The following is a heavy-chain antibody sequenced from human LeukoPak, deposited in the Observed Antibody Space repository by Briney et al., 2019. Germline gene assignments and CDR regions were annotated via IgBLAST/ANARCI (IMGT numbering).Heavy chain of an antibody. Sequence: SETLSLTCTVSGGSISSSSYYWGWIRQPPGKGLEWIGSIYYSGSTYYNPSLKSRVTISVDASKNQFSLKLSSVTAADMAVYYCARSIQLWPRAAFDIWGQGTMVTVSS. CDR2: IYYSGST. V-gene: IGHV4-39*01. CDR3: ARSIQLWPRAAFDI. J-gene: IGHJ3*02. D-gene: IGHD5-18*01. CDR1: GGSISSSSYY.